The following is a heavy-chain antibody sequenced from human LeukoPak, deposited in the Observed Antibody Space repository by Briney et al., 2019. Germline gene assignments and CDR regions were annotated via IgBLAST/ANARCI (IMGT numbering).Heavy chain of an antibody. CDR2: ISAYNGNT. Sequence: ASVKVSCKASGYTFTSYGISWVRRAPGQGLEWMGWISAYNGNTNYARKLQGRVTMTTDTSTSTAYMELRSLRSDDTAVYYCARALYQYCSSTSCPTAFDYWGQGTLVTVSS. V-gene: IGHV1-18*04. CDR1: GYTFTSYG. J-gene: IGHJ4*02. D-gene: IGHD2-2*01. CDR3: ARALYQYCSSTSCPTAFDY.